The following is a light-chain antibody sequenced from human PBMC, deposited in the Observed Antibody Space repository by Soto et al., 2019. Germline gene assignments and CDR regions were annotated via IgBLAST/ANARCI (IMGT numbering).Light chain of an antibody. V-gene: IGKV3-11*01. CDR1: QSVSRY. Sequence: EIVLTQSPATLSLSPGQRATLSCSASQSVSRYLAWYQQKPGQAPRLLIYETSNRATGIAARFSGSGSGTDFTLTISSLEPEDFAVYYCQQRSRWPLTFGGGTKVDIK. J-gene: IGKJ4*01. CDR2: ETS. CDR3: QQRSRWPLT.